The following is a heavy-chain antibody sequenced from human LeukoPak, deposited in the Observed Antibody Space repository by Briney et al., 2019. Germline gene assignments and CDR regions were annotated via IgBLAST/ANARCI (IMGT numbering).Heavy chain of an antibody. D-gene: IGHD2-2*01. J-gene: IGHJ4*02. CDR3: AKDNEYQAFDY. CDR2: ISWNSGSI. CDR1: GFTFDDYA. V-gene: IGHV3-9*01. Sequence: GGSQRLSCAASGFTFDDYAMHWVRQAPGKGLEWVSGISWNSGSIGYADSVKGRFTISRDNAKNSLYLQMNSLRAEDTALYYCAKDNEYQAFDYWGQGTLVTVSS.